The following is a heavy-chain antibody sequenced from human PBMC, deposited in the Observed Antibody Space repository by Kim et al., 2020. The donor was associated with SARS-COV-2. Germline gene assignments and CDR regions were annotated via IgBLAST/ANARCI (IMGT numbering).Heavy chain of an antibody. D-gene: IGHD3-3*01. Sequence: SETLSLTCTVSGGSISSGGYYWSWIRQHPGKGLEWIGYIYYSGSTYYNPSLKSRVNITVDTSKNQFSLKLSLVTAAGTAVYYCARAPRTIFGVVEYMDVWGQGTTGTVSS. J-gene: IGHJ6*02. V-gene: IGHV4-31*03. CDR3: ARAPRTIFGVVEYMDV. CDR2: IYYSGST. CDR1: GGSISSGGYY.